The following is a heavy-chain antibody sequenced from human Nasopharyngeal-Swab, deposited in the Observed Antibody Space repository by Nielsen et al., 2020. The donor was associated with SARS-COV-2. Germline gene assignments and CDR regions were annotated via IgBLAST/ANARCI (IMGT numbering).Heavy chain of an antibody. CDR1: GFTFSSYA. Sequence: GESLKISCAASGFTFSSYAMSWVRQAPGKGLEWVSAISGSGGSTYYADSVKGRFTISRDNSKNTLYLQMNSLRAEDTAVYYCARDIVGATPNFDYWGQGTLVTVSS. V-gene: IGHV3-23*01. CDR3: ARDIVGATPNFDY. D-gene: IGHD1-26*01. J-gene: IGHJ4*02. CDR2: ISGSGGST.